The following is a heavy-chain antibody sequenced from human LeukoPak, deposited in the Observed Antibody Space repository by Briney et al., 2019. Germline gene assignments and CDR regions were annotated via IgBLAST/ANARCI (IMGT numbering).Heavy chain of an antibody. CDR3: VRLGYCRGGRCFGMDV. CDR1: GFTFRSYW. Sequence: GGSLRLSCAGSGFTFRSYWMHWVRQAPGKGLVWVSHINTDASRTDYADSVKGRFTISRDNAKNTVYLQMNSLRAEGTALYYCVRLGYCRGGRCFGMDVWGQATTVTVSS. CDR2: INTDASRT. J-gene: IGHJ6*02. V-gene: IGHV3-74*01. D-gene: IGHD2-15*01.